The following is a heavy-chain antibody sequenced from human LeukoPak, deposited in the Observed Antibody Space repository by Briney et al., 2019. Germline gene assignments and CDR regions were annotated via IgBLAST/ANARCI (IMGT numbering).Heavy chain of an antibody. CDR3: ANSPPGETFGY. Sequence: GGSLRLSCTASGFTFSSYSMHWVRQAPGKGLEWVSSINSRSTSILYADSVKGRFTISRDNARNSLYLQMYSLRAEDTALYYCANSPPGETFGYWGQGTLVTVSS. V-gene: IGHV3-21*01. J-gene: IGHJ4*02. D-gene: IGHD2-15*01. CDR1: GFTFSSYS. CDR2: INSRSTSI.